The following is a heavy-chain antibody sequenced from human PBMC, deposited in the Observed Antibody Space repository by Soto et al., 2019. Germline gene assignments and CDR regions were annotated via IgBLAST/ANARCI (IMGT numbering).Heavy chain of an antibody. CDR1: GFTFSSYW. V-gene: IGHV3-7*03. J-gene: IGHJ4*02. D-gene: IGHD2-21*02. CDR2: IKQDGSEK. Sequence: GGSLRLSCAASGFTFSSYWMSWVRQAPGKGLEWVANIKQDGSEKYYVDSVKGRFTISRDNAKNSLYLQMNSLRAEDTAVYYCARIGELAYCGGDCYVDYWGQGTLVTLSS. CDR3: ARIGELAYCGGDCYVDY.